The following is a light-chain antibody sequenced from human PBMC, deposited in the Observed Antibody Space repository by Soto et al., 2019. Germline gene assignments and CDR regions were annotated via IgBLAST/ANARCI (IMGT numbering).Light chain of an antibody. CDR2: DAY. CDR1: QSFRGL. Sequence: EIVLTQSPATLSLSPGARAPLSCRASQSFRGLLAWYQQKPGQAPRLLIYDAYNRATGIPPRFSGSGSGTEFTLTISSLQPDDFATYYCQQYNTYSTFGQGTRLEIK. CDR3: QQYNTYST. J-gene: IGKJ5*01. V-gene: IGKV3-11*01.